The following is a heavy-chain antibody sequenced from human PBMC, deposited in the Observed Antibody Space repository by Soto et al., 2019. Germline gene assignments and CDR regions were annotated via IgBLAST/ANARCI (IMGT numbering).Heavy chain of an antibody. CDR3: VRGVTVFGLVSRFWFDP. V-gene: IGHV4-30-4*01. CDR1: GGSISSGDYS. D-gene: IGHD3-3*01. Sequence: PSETLSLTCTVSGGSISSGDYSWSWVRQSPGKGLEWIGHIHNSGITYYNPSLKSRVVISIDTSRNQFSLRLNSLTAADRAVYFCVRGVTVFGLVSRFWFDPWGQGTVVTVSS. CDR2: IHNSGIT. J-gene: IGHJ5*02.